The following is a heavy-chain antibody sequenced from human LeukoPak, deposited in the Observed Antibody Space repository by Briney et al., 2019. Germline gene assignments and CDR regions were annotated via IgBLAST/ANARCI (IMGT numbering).Heavy chain of an antibody. CDR2: ISWNSGSI. D-gene: IGHD6-19*01. CDR3: AKDKSLFGGGWYVFDY. J-gene: IGHJ4*02. CDR1: GFTFDDYG. Sequence: PGGSLRLSCAASGFTFDDYGMHWVRQAPGKGLEWVSGISWNSGSIGYADSVKGRFTISRDNAKNSLYLQMNSLRAEDTALYYCAKDKSLFGGGWYVFDYWGQGTLVTVSS. V-gene: IGHV3-9*01.